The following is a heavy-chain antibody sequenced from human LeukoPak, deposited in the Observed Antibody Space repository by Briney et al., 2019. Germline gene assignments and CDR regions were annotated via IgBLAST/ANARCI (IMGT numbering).Heavy chain of an antibody. CDR1: GGXISGSNYY. CDR2: INYGGTT. CDR3: ARYVVSGSGRFYFDY. J-gene: IGHJ4*02. Sequence: SETLFLTCTVSGGXISGSNYYWSWIRQPPGRELGWIASINYGGTTFYNPSLKSRVTISVDTSKNQFSLRLSSVTAADTAVYLCARYVVSGSGRFYFDYWGQGSLVTVSS. D-gene: IGHD3-10*01. V-gene: IGHV4-39*01.